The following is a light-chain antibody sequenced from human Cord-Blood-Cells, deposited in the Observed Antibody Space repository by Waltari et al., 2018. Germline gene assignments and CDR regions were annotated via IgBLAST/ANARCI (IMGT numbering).Light chain of an antibody. J-gene: IGKJ2*03. Sequence: AIRMTQSPSSFSASTGDRVTITCRASQGIRSYLAWYQQKPGKAPKLLIYAASTLQSGVRSRFSGSGSGTDFTLTIGCLQSEDFATYYCQQYYSYPYSFGQGTNLEIK. CDR2: AAS. CDR1: QGIRSY. V-gene: IGKV1-8*01. CDR3: QQYYSYPYS.